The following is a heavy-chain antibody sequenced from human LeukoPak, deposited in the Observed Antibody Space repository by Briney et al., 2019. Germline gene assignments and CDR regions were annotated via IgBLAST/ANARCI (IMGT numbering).Heavy chain of an antibody. CDR2: VNTNTGNP. D-gene: IGHD2-15*01. CDR3: ASLCSGGSCYVDY. V-gene: IGHV7-4-1*02. Sequence: ASVKVSCKASGYTFTSYAVNWVRQAPGQGLEWMGWVNTNTGNPTYAQGFTGRFVFSLDTSVSTAYLQISSLKAEDTAVYYCASLCSGGSCYVDYWGQGTLVTVSS. J-gene: IGHJ4*02. CDR1: GYTFTSYA.